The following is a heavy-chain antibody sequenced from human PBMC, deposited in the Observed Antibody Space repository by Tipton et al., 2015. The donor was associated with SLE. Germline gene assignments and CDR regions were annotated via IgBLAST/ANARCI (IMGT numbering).Heavy chain of an antibody. D-gene: IGHD3-10*01. Sequence: TLSLTCTVSGGSISSSSYYWGWIRQPPGKGLEWIGSIYYSGSTYYNPSLKSRVTISVDTSKNQFSLKLSSVTAADTAVYYCARPLRGVAPLQPRGQGPPVPV. CDR1: GGSISSSSYY. CDR3: ARPLRGVAPLQP. CDR2: IYYSGST. J-gene: IGHJ6*01. V-gene: IGHV4-39*07.